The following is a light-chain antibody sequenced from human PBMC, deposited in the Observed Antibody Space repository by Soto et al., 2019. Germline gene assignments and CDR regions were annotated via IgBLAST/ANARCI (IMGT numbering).Light chain of an antibody. CDR2: KAS. Sequence: DIQMTQSHSTLSGSVGDRVTITCRASQTISSWLAWYQQKPGKAPKLLIYKASSLESGVPSRFSGSGSGTEFTLTISSLQPDDFATYYCQQYNSYSWTFGQGTKVDIK. CDR3: QQYNSYSWT. J-gene: IGKJ1*01. V-gene: IGKV1-5*03. CDR1: QTISSW.